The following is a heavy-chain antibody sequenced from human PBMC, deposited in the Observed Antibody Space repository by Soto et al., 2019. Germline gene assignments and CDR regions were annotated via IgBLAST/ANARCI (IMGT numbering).Heavy chain of an antibody. V-gene: IGHV3-11*01. J-gene: IGHJ4*02. CDR1: GFTFSDYY. CDR2: ISNSGGAV. Sequence: GGSLRLSCAASGFTFSDYYMIWIRQAPGKGLEWVSYISNSGGAVYYADSLKGRFTISRDNTKNSLFLQMNSLRAEDTAVYYCARVILKEFVPGWYWGQGTLVTVSS. CDR3: ARVILKEFVPGWY. D-gene: IGHD3-10*01.